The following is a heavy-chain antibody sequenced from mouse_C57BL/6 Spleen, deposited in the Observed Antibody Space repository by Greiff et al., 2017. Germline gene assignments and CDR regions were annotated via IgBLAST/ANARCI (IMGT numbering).Heavy chain of an antibody. CDR1: GFTFSSYG. CDR3: ARIYYDYDEGWFAY. V-gene: IGHV5-6*01. D-gene: IGHD2-4*01. Sequence: EVNLVESGGDLVKPGGSLKLSCAASGFTFSSYGMSWVRQTPDKRLEWVATISSSGSYTYYPDSVKGRFTISRDNAKNTLYLQMSSLKSEDTAMYYCARIYYDYDEGWFAYWGQGTLVTVSA. CDR2: ISSSGSYT. J-gene: IGHJ3*01.